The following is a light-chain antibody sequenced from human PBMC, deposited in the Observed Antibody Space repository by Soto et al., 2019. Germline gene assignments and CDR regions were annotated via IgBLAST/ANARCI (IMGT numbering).Light chain of an antibody. CDR2: DVI. J-gene: IGLJ1*01. Sequence: QSALTQPRSVSGSPGQSVTISCTGTSSDVGGYYYVSWYQQHPGKAPKVMIYDVIKRPSGVPDRFSGSKSGNTASLTISGLQAEDEADYYCCSYAGSYSPPYLLGTWTKVTVL. CDR3: CSYAGSYSPPYL. CDR1: SSDVGGYYY. V-gene: IGLV2-11*01.